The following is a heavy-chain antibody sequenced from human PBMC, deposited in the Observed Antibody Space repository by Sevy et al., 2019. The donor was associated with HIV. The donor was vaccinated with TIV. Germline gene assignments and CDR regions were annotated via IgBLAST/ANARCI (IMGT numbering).Heavy chain of an antibody. CDR2: IKQDGSEK. J-gene: IGHJ4*02. Sequence: GGSLRLSCAASGFTFSSYWMTWVHQAPGKGLEWVANIKQDGSEKYYVDSVKGRFTISRDNAKNSLYLQMNSLRAEDTALYFCTRSPIPSDYYFDYWGQGTLVTVSS. V-gene: IGHV3-7*01. CDR1: GFTFSSYW. D-gene: IGHD3-3*01. CDR3: TRSPIPSDYYFDY.